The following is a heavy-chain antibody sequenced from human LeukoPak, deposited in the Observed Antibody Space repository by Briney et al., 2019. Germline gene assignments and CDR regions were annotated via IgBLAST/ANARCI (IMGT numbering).Heavy chain of an antibody. V-gene: IGHV1-46*01. CDR1: GYTFTSYY. CDR3: ARDFWYYYDSDDYYYYMDV. CDR2: INPSGGST. J-gene: IGHJ6*03. D-gene: IGHD3-22*01. Sequence: ASVKVSCKASGYTFTSYYMHWVRQAPGQGLEWMGIINPSGGSTSYAQKFQGRVTMTRDTSTSTVYMELSSLRSEDTAVYYRARDFWYYYDSDDYYYYMDVWGKGTTVTISS.